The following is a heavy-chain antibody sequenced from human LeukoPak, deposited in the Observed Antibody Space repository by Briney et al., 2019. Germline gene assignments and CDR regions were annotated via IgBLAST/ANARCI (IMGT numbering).Heavy chain of an antibody. Sequence: ASVKVSCKVSGYTLTELSMHWVRQAPGKGLEWMGGFDPEDGETIYAQKFQGRVTMTEDTSTDTAYMELSSLRSEDTAVYYCARDEVMGVTIFGLMDVWGQGTTVTVSS. D-gene: IGHD3-3*01. CDR2: FDPEDGET. J-gene: IGHJ6*02. CDR1: GYTLTELS. CDR3: ARDEVMGVTIFGLMDV. V-gene: IGHV1-24*01.